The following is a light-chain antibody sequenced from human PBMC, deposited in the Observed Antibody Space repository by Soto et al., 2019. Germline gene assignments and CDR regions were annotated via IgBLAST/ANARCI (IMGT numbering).Light chain of an antibody. CDR1: SSDVWSYNL. J-gene: IGLJ2*01. CDR3: CSYAGSNTLV. Sequence: QSALTQPASVSGSPGQSITISCTGTSSDVWSYNLVSWYQQHPGKAPKLMIYEGSKRPSGVSNRFSGSKSGNTASLPISGLQAEDEADYYCCSYAGSNTLVFGGGTKLTVL. CDR2: EGS. V-gene: IGLV2-23*01.